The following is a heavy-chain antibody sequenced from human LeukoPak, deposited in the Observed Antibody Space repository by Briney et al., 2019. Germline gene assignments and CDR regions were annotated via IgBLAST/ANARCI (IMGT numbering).Heavy chain of an antibody. V-gene: IGHV4-39*07. Sequence: SETLSLTCTVSGGSISTYYWSWIRQPPGKGLEWIASIYYTGSTYYNPSLKSRVTISLDASKKQFSLNLSSVTAADTAVYYCAKVTASGFFDYWGQGTLVTVSS. CDR3: AKVTASGFFDY. J-gene: IGHJ4*02. D-gene: IGHD2-21*02. CDR1: GGSISTYY. CDR2: IYYTGST.